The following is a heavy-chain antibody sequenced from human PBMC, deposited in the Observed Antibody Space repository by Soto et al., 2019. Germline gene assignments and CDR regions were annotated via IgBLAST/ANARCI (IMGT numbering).Heavy chain of an antibody. CDR1: GFTFSDYA. D-gene: IGHD3-22*01. Sequence: EVQVLESGGGLVQPGGSLRLSCAASGFTFSDYAMNWVRQAPGKGLEWVSGISATGVKTYSADSVKGRFTISRDNSKDTVYLEINSLRAEDTAVYYCTKSRSAMIYYFDFWGLGALVTVSS. J-gene: IGHJ4*02. CDR2: ISATGVKT. V-gene: IGHV3-23*01. CDR3: TKSRSAMIYYFDF.